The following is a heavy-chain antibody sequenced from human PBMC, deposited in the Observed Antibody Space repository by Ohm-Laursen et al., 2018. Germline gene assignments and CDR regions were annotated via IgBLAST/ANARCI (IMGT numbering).Heavy chain of an antibody. J-gene: IGHJ4*02. V-gene: IGHV3-23*01. CDR2: ISGSGGST. CDR3: AKVGGAAAGLYYFDY. Sequence: SLRLSCAASGFTFSSYAMSWVRQAPGKGLEWASAISGSGGSTYYADSVKGRFTISRDNSKNTLYLQMNSLRAEDTAVYYCAKVGGAAAGLYYFDYWGQGTLVTVSS. CDR1: GFTFSSYA. D-gene: IGHD6-13*01.